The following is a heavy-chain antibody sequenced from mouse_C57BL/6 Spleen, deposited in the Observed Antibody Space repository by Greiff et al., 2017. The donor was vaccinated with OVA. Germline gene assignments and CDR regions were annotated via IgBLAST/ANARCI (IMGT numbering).Heavy chain of an antibody. D-gene: IGHD3-2*02. CDR2: IDPSDSYT. J-gene: IGHJ3*01. CDR1: GYTFTSYW. Sequence: VQLQQSGAELVKPGASVKLSCKASGYTFTSYWMQWVKQRPGQGLEWIGEIDPSDSYTNYNQKFKGKATLTVDTSSSTAYMQLSSLTSEDSAVYYCARSSGYGFAYWGQGTLVTVSA. CDR3: ARSSGYGFAY. V-gene: IGHV1-50*01.